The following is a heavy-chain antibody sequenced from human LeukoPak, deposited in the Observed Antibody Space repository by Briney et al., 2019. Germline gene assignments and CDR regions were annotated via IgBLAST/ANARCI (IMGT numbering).Heavy chain of an antibody. CDR2: MNPSSGNT. D-gene: IGHD3-10*02. CDR1: GYTFTSYD. V-gene: IGHV1-8*01. CDR3: ARGPVEAVFGVSTED. Sequence: ASVKVSCKASGYTFTSYDINWVRQATGQGLEWMGWMNPSSGNTGYAQKFQGRVSMTRDTSISTAYMELSSPRSEDTAVYYCARGPVEAVFGVSTEDWGQGTTVTVSS. J-gene: IGHJ6*02.